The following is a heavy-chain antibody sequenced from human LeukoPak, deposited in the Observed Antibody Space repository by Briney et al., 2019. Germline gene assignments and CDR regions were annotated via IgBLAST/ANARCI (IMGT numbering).Heavy chain of an antibody. CDR1: GFTVSTNS. Sequence: GGSLRLSCTASGFTVSTNSMSWVRQAPGKGLEWVSFIYSDNTHYSDSVKGRFTISRDNAKNSLYLQMNSLRAEDTAVYYCARDLTGDRGLWGQGTRVIVTA. CDR2: IYSDNT. D-gene: IGHD2-21*01. J-gene: IGHJ4*02. V-gene: IGHV3-53*01. CDR3: ARDLTGDRGL.